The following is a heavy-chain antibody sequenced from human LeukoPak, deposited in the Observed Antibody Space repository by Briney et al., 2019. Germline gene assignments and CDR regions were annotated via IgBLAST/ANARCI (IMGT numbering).Heavy chain of an antibody. Sequence: GGSLRLSCAASGFTVSSNYMSWVRQAPGKGLEWVSVIYSGGSTYYADSVKGRFTISRDNSKNTLYLQMNSLRAEDTAVYYCARLGYGSSSDSDYWGQGTLVTVSS. D-gene: IGHD6-6*01. CDR1: GFTVSSNY. J-gene: IGHJ4*02. CDR2: IYSGGST. CDR3: ARLGYGSSSDSDY. V-gene: IGHV3-53*01.